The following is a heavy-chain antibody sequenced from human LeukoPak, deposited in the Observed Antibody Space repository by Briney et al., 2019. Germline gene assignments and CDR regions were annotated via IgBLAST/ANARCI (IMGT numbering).Heavy chain of an antibody. J-gene: IGHJ4*02. CDR3: AREPVVGYDFWSGYYTGEDDY. D-gene: IGHD3-3*01. CDR2: IKQDGSVK. Sequence: GGSLRLSSAASGFTFSSYWMSWVRQAPGKGLEWVANIKQDGSVKYYVDTVKGRFTISRDNAKNSLYLQMNSLRAEDTAVYYCAREPVVGYDFWSGYYTGEDDYWGQGTLVTVSS. CDR1: GFTFSSYW. V-gene: IGHV3-7*01.